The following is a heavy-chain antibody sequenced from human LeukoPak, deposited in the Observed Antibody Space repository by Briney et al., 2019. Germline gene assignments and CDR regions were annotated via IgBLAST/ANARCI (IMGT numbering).Heavy chain of an antibody. Sequence: ASVKVSCKASGYTFTSYYMHWVRQAPGQGLEWMGLINPSGGSTTYAQKFQGRVTMTTDTSTSTAYMELRSLRSDDTAVYYCARLVPPYSSSVVNWFDPWGQGTLVTVSS. V-gene: IGHV1-46*01. CDR3: ARLVPPYSSSVVNWFDP. J-gene: IGHJ5*02. CDR2: INPSGGST. CDR1: GYTFTSYY. D-gene: IGHD6-13*01.